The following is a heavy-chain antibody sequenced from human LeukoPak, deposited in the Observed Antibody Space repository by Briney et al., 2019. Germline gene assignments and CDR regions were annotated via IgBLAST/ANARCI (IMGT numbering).Heavy chain of an antibody. CDR2: SIPLFGTA. D-gene: IGHD3-9*01. Sequence: ASVKVSCKASVCTLSSYAISWVRQAPGQAREWMGGSIPLFGTANYPQKYQGRETSNTDEPTSADYMELSSLRSEDTGVYYCARVGYYDILARYYKEGSFDYWGPRALGTVSS. CDR1: VCTLSSYA. J-gene: IGHJ4*03. CDR3: ARVGYYDILARYYKEGSFDY. V-gene: IGHV1-69*05.